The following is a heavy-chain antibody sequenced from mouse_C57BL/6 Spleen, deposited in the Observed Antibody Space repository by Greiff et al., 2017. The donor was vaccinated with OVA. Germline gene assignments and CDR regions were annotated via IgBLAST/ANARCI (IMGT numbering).Heavy chain of an antibody. D-gene: IGHD1-1*01. V-gene: IGHV1-39*01. CDR2: INPNYGTT. CDR3: ARERTVVAWRYFDV. J-gene: IGHJ1*03. CDR1: GYSFTDYN. Sequence: EVQLQQSGPELVKPGASVKISCKASGYSFTDYNMNWVKQSNGKSLEWIGVINPNYGTTSYNQTFKGKATLTVDQSSSTAYMQLNSLPSEDSAVYYCARERTVVAWRYFDVWGTGTTVTVSS.